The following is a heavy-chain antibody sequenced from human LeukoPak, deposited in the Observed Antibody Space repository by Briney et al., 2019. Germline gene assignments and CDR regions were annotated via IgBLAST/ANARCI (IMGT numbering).Heavy chain of an antibody. D-gene: IGHD3-10*01. J-gene: IGHJ5*02. CDR3: ARMTAELLWFGELLGGWFDP. V-gene: IGHV7-4-1*02. Sequence: ASVTVSCKASGYTFTSYAMNWVRQAPGQGLEWMGWINTNTGNPTYAQGFTGRFVFSLDTSVSTAYLQISSLKAEDTAVYYCARMTAELLWFGELLGGWFDPWGQGTLVTVSS. CDR1: GYTFTSYA. CDR2: INTNTGNP.